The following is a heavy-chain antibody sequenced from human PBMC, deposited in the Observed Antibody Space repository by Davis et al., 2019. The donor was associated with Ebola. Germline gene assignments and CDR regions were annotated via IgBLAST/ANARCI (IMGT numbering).Heavy chain of an antibody. V-gene: IGHV1-69*04. CDR2: IIPILGIA. CDR1: GGTFSSYA. CDR3: ARESLYDAFDI. Sequence: SVKVSCKASGGTFSSYAISWVRQAPGQGLEWMGRIIPILGIANYAQKFQGRVTITADKSTSTAYMELSSLRSEDTAVYYCARESLYDAFDIWGQGTMVTVSS. J-gene: IGHJ3*02.